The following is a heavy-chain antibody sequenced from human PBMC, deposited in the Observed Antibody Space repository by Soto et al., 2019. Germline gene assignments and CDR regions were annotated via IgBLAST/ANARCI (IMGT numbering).Heavy chain of an antibody. CDR3: ARDNIVVVPAAMRIYYGMDV. V-gene: IGHV3-33*01. CDR1: GFTFSSYG. D-gene: IGHD2-2*01. Sequence: ESGGGVVQPGRSLRLSCAASGFTFSSYGMHWVRQAPGKGLEWVAVIWYDGSNKYYADSVKGRFTISRDNSKNTLYLQMNSLRAEDTAVYYCARDNIVVVPAAMRIYYGMDVWGQGTTVTVSS. J-gene: IGHJ6*02. CDR2: IWYDGSNK.